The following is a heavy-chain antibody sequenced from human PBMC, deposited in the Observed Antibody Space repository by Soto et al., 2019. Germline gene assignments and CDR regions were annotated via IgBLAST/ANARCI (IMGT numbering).Heavy chain of an antibody. CDR1: KFSLSSYW. V-gene: IGHV3-7*01. CDR3: ARDADASGWYHYGFDV. J-gene: IGHJ6*02. D-gene: IGHD6-19*01. Sequence: GGSLRLSCAASKFSLSSYWMNWVRQAPGKGLEWVANIKQDGTERYYVDSVKGRFFISRDNAKNSLYLQMNSLRAEDTAVYYCARDADASGWYHYGFDVWGQGTMVTVSS. CDR2: IKQDGTER.